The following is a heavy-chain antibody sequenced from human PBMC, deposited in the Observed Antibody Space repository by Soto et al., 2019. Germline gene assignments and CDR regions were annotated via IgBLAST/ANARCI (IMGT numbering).Heavy chain of an antibody. CDR2: IGPSGSGT. V-gene: IGHV3-74*01. CDR3: TRDINWSYDY. CDR1: GFTFSSHW. Sequence: EVQLVESGGGLVQPGGSLRLSCAASGFTFSSHWMHWVRQAPGKGLVWVSHIGPSGSGTRDADSVQGRFTISRDNARNTLYLQMNSLRDEDTAVYYCTRDINWSYDYWGQGILVTVSS. J-gene: IGHJ4*02. D-gene: IGHD1-1*01.